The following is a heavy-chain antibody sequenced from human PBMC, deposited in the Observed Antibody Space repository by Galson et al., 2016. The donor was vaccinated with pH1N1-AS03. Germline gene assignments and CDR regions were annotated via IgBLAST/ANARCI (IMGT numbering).Heavy chain of an antibody. CDR3: ARGGAAADPDDS. CDR2: IYHSGST. V-gene: IGHV4-38-2*01. CDR1: GYSISSGYY. D-gene: IGHD6-13*01. J-gene: IGHJ4*02. Sequence: SETLSLTYAVSGYSISSGYYWGWIRQPPGKGLEWIGSIYHSGSTYYNPSLKSRITISVDTSKNQFSLNLYSVTAADTAVYYCARGGAAADPDDSWGQGTLVTVSS.